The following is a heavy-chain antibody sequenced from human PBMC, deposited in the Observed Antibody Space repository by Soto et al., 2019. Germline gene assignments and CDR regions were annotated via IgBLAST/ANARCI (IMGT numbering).Heavy chain of an antibody. CDR3: AREFIEVAVFES. CDR1: GDNFGSYG. J-gene: IGHJ4*02. V-gene: IGHV1-69*04. D-gene: IGHD6-19*01. Sequence: QVQLVQSGAEVKKPGSSVKLSCKASGDNFGSYGLSWMRQAPGQGLEWMGRNTPILGEANSAQKFQDRVTITADRFTNIAYMEMSSLRSEDTAVYYCAREFIEVAVFESWGQGTLVTVSS. CDR2: NTPILGEA.